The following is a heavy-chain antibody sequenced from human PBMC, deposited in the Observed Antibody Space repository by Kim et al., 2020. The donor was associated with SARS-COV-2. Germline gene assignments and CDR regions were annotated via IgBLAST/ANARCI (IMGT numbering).Heavy chain of an antibody. CDR2: ISYDGSNK. J-gene: IGHJ4*02. CDR3: AKVSSGWYVY. CDR1: GFTFSSYG. Sequence: VGSLRLSCAASGFTFSSYGMHWVRQAPGKGLEWVAVISYDGSNKYYADSVKGRFTISRDNSKNTLYLQMNSLRAEDTAVYYCAKVSSGWYVYWGQGTLVTVSS. V-gene: IGHV3-30*18. D-gene: IGHD6-19*01.